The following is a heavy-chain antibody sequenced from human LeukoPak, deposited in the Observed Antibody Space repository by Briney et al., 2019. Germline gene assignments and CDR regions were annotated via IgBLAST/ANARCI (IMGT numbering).Heavy chain of an antibody. Sequence: SETLSLTCAVYGGSFSGYYWSWIRQPQGKGLEWIGEINHSGSTNYNPSLKSRVTISVDTSKNQFSLKLSSVTAADTAVYYCARGGRGLVAYKWFDPWGQGTLVTVSS. CDR1: GGSFSGYY. CDR3: ARGGRGLVAYKWFDP. CDR2: INHSGST. D-gene: IGHD6-19*01. J-gene: IGHJ5*02. V-gene: IGHV4-34*01.